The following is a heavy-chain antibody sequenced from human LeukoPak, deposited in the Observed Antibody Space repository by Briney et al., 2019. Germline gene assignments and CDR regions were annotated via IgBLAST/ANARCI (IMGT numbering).Heavy chain of an antibody. D-gene: IGHD2-2*02. CDR1: GGIFSSYA. J-gene: IGHJ4*02. Sequence: PSVKVSCKASGGIFSSYAISWVRQAPGQGLEWMGGIIPIFGTANYAQKFQGRVTITADESTSTAYMELSSLRSEDTAVYYCATCARNFYCYRFDYWGQGTLVTVSS. CDR2: IIPIFGTA. CDR3: ATCARNFYCYRFDY. V-gene: IGHV1-69*01.